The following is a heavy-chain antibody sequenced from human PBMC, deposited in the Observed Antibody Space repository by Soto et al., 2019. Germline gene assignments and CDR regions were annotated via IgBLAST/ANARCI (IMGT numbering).Heavy chain of an antibody. J-gene: IGHJ4*02. Sequence: GGSLRLSGAVSGFSFGNYWMSWVRQAPWKGLEWLASIKKDGSERYYLDSVKGRFTISRDNAKDSLSLQMNSLRGEDTAFYYCARDVGPVTIFGEALSGYFDFWGQGTLVTVSS. CDR1: GFSFGNYW. CDR3: ARDVGPVTIFGEALSGYFDF. D-gene: IGHD3-3*01. CDR2: IKKDGSER. V-gene: IGHV3-7*03.